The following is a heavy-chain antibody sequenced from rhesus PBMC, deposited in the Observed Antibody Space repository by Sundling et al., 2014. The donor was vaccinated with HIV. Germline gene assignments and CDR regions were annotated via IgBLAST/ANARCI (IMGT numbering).Heavy chain of an antibody. V-gene: IGHV4-127*01. CDR1: GGSISGGYG. Sequence: QLQLQESGPGLVKPSETLSLTCAVSGGSISGGYGWSWIRQPPGKGLEWIGHIFGSIGNTYYNPSLKSRVTISTDTSKNQFSLRLTSVTAADTAVYYCARDAGAAAGTGADYWGQGVLVTVSS. J-gene: IGHJ4*01. CDR2: IFGSIGNT. CDR3: ARDAGAAAGTGADY. D-gene: IGHD6-31*01.